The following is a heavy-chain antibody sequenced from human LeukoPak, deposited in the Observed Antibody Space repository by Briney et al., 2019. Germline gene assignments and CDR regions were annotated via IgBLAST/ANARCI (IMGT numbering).Heavy chain of an antibody. CDR2: ITSAGST. J-gene: IGHJ6*02. Sequence: GGSLRLSCAASGLIVSRNYMSWARLAPGRGLEWVSIITSAGSTHYATSVKGRFTISRDNSKNTVYLQMNSLRAEDTAVYYCATRGLSGYYYGMDVWGQGTTVTVSS. CDR3: ATRGLSGYYYGMDV. V-gene: IGHV3-66*01. D-gene: IGHD3/OR15-3a*01. CDR1: GLIVSRNY.